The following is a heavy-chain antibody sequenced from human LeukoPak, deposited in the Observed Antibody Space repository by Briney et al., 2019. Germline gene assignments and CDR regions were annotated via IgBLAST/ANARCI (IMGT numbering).Heavy chain of an antibody. Sequence: GGSLRLSCATSGFTFSSYWMHWVRQAPGKGLVWVSRINSDGSSTSYADSVKGRFTISRDNAKNTLYLQMNSLRAEDTAVYYCAIDDKTDYGGNSRPYWGQGTLVTVSS. J-gene: IGHJ4*02. D-gene: IGHD4-23*01. V-gene: IGHV3-74*01. CDR1: GFTFSSYW. CDR2: INSDGSST. CDR3: AIDDKTDYGGNSRPY.